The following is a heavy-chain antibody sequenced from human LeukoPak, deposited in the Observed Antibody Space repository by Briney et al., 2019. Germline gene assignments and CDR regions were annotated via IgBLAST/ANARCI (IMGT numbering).Heavy chain of an antibody. CDR1: GGTFSSYA. J-gene: IGHJ6*03. D-gene: IGHD5-12*01. Sequence: SVKVSCKASGGTFSSYAISWARQAPGQGLEWMGGIIPIFGTANYAQKFQGRVTITADESTSTAYMELSSLRSEDTAVYYCAGSIVATIFPYYYYMDVWGKGTTVTVSS. V-gene: IGHV1-69*01. CDR2: IIPIFGTA. CDR3: AGSIVATIFPYYYYMDV.